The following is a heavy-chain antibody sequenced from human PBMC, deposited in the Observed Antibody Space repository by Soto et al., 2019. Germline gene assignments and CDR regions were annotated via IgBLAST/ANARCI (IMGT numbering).Heavy chain of an antibody. V-gene: IGHV4-4*07. CDR3: ARDRTAAGPSNWFDP. D-gene: IGHD6-13*01. J-gene: IGHJ5*02. Sequence: PSETLSLTCTVSGGSISYYYWSWIRQSAGKGLEWIGRIYPSGSTNYNPSLKGRVTMSVDTSNNQFSLNLGSVTAADTAVYYCARDRTAAGPSNWFDPWGRGTLVTVSS. CDR1: GGSISYYY. CDR2: IYPSGST.